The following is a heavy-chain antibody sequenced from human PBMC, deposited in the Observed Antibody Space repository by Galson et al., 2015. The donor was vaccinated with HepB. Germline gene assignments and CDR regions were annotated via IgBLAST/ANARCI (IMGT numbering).Heavy chain of an antibody. Sequence: SVKVSCKASGYTFTSYAMHWVRQAPGQRLEWMGWINAGNGNTKYSQKFQGRVTITRDTSASTAYMELSSLRSEDTAVYYCARTPSYYGGNSGLDYWGQGTLVTVSS. J-gene: IGHJ4*02. V-gene: IGHV1-3*01. CDR3: ARTPSYYGGNSGLDY. CDR1: GYTFTSYA. CDR2: INAGNGNT. D-gene: IGHD4-23*01.